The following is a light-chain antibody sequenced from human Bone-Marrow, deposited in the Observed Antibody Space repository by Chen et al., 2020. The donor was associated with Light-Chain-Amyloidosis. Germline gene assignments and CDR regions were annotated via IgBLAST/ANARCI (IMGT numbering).Light chain of an antibody. Sequence: SYELTQPPSVSVSPGLTARLTCPGDDLPTKYAYWYQQKPGQAPVLVIHRDTERPSGISERFSGSSSGTTATLTISGVQAEDEADYHCQSADSSGTYEVIFGGGTKLTVL. CDR2: RDT. CDR3: QSADSSGTYEVI. V-gene: IGLV3-25*03. J-gene: IGLJ2*01. CDR1: DLPTKY.